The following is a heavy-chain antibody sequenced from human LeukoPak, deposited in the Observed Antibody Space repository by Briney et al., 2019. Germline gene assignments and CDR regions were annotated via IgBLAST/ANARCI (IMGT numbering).Heavy chain of an antibody. Sequence: PGGSLRLSCAASEFTVSSNYMSWVRQAPGKGLEWVSVIYSGGSTYYADSVKGRFTITGDNSKNTLYLQMNSLRAEDTAVYYCAKTHQLTGIDYWGQGTLVTVSS. CDR2: IYSGGST. J-gene: IGHJ4*02. CDR3: AKTHQLTGIDY. D-gene: IGHD7-27*01. V-gene: IGHV3-53*05. CDR1: EFTVSSNY.